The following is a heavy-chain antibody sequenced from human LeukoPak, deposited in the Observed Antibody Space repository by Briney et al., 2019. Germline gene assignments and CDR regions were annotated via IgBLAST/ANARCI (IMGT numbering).Heavy chain of an antibody. CDR3: ARGSRGSGGSCYRN. CDR2: INHSGST. V-gene: IGHV4-34*01. CDR1: GGSFSGYY. Sequence: PSETLSLTCAVYGGSFSGYYWSWIRQPPGKGLEWIGEINHSGSTNYNPSLKSRVTISVDTSKNQFSLKLSSVTAADTAVIYCARGSRGSGGSCYRNWGQGTLVAVSS. J-gene: IGHJ4*02. D-gene: IGHD2-15*01.